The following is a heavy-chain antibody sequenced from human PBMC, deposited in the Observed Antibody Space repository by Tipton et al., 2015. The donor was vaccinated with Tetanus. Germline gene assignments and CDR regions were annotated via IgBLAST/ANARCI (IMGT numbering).Heavy chain of an antibody. Sequence: TLSLTCTVSGGPINNGAYTWSWIRQSPGKGLEWIGYIFHTGGTYYNPSLKSRVTISVDGPKNQFSLNLKSVTAADTAVHYCARSHGSGGLLWFDSWGQGTLVTVSS. D-gene: IGHD3-10*01. CDR3: ARSHGSGGLLWFDS. J-gene: IGHJ5*01. V-gene: IGHV4-30-2*06. CDR2: IFHTGGT. CDR1: GGPINNGAYT.